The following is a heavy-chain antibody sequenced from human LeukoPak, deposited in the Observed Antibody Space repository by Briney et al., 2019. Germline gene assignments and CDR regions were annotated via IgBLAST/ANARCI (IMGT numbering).Heavy chain of an antibody. D-gene: IGHD1/OR15-1a*01. CDR3: AEGTTSDAFDV. Sequence: SETLSLTCSVSGYSISSGYYWGWIRQPPGKGLEWIGSFYHSGSTYYSPSLKSRVTISVDTSKSQFSLKLTSVTAADTAVYYCAEGTTSDAFDVWGQGTMVTVSS. V-gene: IGHV4-38-2*02. CDR2: FYHSGST. J-gene: IGHJ3*01. CDR1: GYSISSGYY.